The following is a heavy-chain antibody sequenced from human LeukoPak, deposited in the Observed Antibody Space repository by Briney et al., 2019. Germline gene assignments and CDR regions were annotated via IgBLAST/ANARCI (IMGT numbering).Heavy chain of an antibody. J-gene: IGHJ3*02. CDR2: IKSYGGGGTT. CDR3: TWIRKALGGFDT. Sequence: PGESLRLSCVASGMQFSAAWMSWVRQAPGKGPQCVGRIKSYGGGGTTDYGALVKGRFTISRDDSKNTIYLQMNSLETEDTAVYYCTWIRKALGGFDTWGQGTMVTVSS. CDR1: GMQFSAAW. V-gene: IGHV3-15*01. D-gene: IGHD5-18*01.